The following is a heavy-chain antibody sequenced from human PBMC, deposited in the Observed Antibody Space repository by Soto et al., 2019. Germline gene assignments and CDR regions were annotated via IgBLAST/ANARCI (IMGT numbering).Heavy chain of an antibody. CDR1: GGSVSSYY. CDR2: IYYSGST. J-gene: IGHJ5*02. V-gene: IGHV4-39*01. Sequence: PSETLSLTCTVSGGSVSSYYWGWIRQPPGKGLEWIGSIYYSGSTYYNPSLKSRVTISVDTSKNRFSLKLSSVTAADTAVYYCARPVGGPMIVASWGQGTLVTVSS. CDR3: ARPVGGPMIVAS. D-gene: IGHD3-22*01.